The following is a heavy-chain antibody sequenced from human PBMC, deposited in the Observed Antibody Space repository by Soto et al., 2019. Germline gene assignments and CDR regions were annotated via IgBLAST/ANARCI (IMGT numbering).Heavy chain of an antibody. V-gene: IGHV4-59*01. CDR2: IYYSGST. CDR1: GGSISSYY. Sequence: SETLSLTCTVSGGSISSYYWSWIRQPPGKGLEWIGYIYYSGSTNYNPSLKSRVTISVDTSKNQFSLKLSSVTAADTAVYYCASGYSGYDPAGPYYYYYMDVWGKGTTVTVSS. CDR3: ASGYSGYDPAGPYYYYYMDV. D-gene: IGHD5-12*01. J-gene: IGHJ6*03.